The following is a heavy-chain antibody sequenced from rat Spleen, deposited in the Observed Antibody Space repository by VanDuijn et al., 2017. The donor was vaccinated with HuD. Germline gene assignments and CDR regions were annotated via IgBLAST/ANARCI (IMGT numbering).Heavy chain of an antibody. D-gene: IGHD1-2*01. CDR2: ISYDGSRI. Sequence: EVQLVESGEGLVLPGRSLKLSCAASGFTFSNYGMAWVRQAPTKGLEWVAAISYDGSRIYYRDSAKGRFSISRDNAKSTLYLQMDSLRSEDTATYYCARGLYSSYIYGVMDAWGQGASVTVSS. CDR1: GFTFSNYG. CDR3: ARGLYSSYIYGVMDA. J-gene: IGHJ4*01. V-gene: IGHV5-29*01.